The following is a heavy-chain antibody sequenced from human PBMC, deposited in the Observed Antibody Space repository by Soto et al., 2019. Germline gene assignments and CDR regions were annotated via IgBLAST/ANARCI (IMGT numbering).Heavy chain of an antibody. CDR3: ARHQRDDASRKIDC. V-gene: IGHV5-51*01. J-gene: IGHJ4*02. D-gene: IGHD3-16*01. CDR2: INPADSDI. Sequence: GESLKICCQGSGYSFTSNWIGWVRQMPGKGLEWMGIINPADSDIKYSPSFQGQVTISADKSIGTAYLQWSSLKASDTAMYYCARHQRDDASRKIDCWGQGTLVTVSS. CDR1: GYSFTSNW.